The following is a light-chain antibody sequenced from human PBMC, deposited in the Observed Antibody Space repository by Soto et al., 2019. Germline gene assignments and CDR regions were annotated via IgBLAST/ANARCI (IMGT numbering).Light chain of an antibody. CDR3: QQYNSYSSFT. V-gene: IGKV1-5*03. CDR1: QSISSW. CDR2: KAS. J-gene: IGKJ3*01. Sequence: DIQMTQSPSTLSASVGHRVTITCRASQSISSWLAWYQQKPGKAPKLLIYKASSLESGVRSRFTGSGSGTEFTLSISSRQPDDFATYYCQQYNSYSSFTFGPGTKVDIK.